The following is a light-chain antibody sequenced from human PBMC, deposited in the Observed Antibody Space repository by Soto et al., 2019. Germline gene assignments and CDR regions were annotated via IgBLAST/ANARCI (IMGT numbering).Light chain of an antibody. Sequence: GLKQSPATLSFSPGERATLSGRASQSVSSYLAWYQQKPGQAPRLLIYDASNRATGIPARFSGSGSGTDFTLTISSLEPEDFAVYYCQQRSTSPVTFGQGTKVDI. CDR2: DAS. V-gene: IGKV3-11*01. CDR3: QQRSTSPVT. J-gene: IGKJ1*01. CDR1: QSVSSY.